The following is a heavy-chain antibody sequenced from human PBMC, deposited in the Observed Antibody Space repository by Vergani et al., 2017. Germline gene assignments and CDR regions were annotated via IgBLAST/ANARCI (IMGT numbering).Heavy chain of an antibody. J-gene: IGHJ3*02. Sequence: QVQLQQWGAGLFKPSETLSLTCAVYVGSFSGYYWSWIRQPPGKGLEWLGEINHSGSTNYNPSLKSRVTISVDTSKNQFSLKLSSVTAADTAVYYCARALGAFDIWGQGTMVTVSS. CDR1: VGSFSGYY. CDR3: ARALGAFDI. CDR2: INHSGST. V-gene: IGHV4-34*01.